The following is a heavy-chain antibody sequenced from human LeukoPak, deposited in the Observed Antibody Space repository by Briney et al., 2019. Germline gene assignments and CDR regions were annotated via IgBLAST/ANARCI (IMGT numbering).Heavy chain of an antibody. CDR2: IIPIFGTA. J-gene: IGHJ6*02. D-gene: IGHD3-3*01. Sequence: SVKVSCKASGGTFSSYAISWVRQAPGQGLEWMGGIIPIFGTANYAQKFQGRVTITADESTSTAYMELSSLRSEDTAVYYCARRGPFWSGYLAVYYYYYGMDVWGQGTTVTVS. CDR3: ARRGPFWSGYLAVYYYYYGMDV. CDR1: GGTFSSYA. V-gene: IGHV1-69*01.